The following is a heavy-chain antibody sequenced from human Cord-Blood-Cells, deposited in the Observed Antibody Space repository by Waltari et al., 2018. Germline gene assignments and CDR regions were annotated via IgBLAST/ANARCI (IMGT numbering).Heavy chain of an antibody. D-gene: IGHD2-8*01. CDR3: ASWYCTNGVCYTGGYDAFDI. CDR1: GGTFSSYA. Sequence: QVQLVQSGAEVKKPGSSVKVSCKASGGTFSSYAISWVRQAPGQGLEWMGRSIPILGIANYAKKFQGRVTITADKSTSTAYMELSSLRSEDTAVYYCASWYCTNGVCYTGGYDAFDIWGQGTMVTVSS. CDR2: SIPILGIA. V-gene: IGHV1-69*09. J-gene: IGHJ3*02.